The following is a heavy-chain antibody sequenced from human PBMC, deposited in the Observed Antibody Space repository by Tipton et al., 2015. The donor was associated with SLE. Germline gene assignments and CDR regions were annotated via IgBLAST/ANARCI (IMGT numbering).Heavy chain of an antibody. CDR1: GYTFTTYG. CDR3: VLSSVAATQAY. Sequence: QSGAEVKKPGASVKVSCKAYGYTFTTYGISWVRQAPGQGLEWMGWISAYNGNTKYAQKLQGRVTMTTDTSTSTAYMELRSLRSDDTAAYYCVLSSVAATQAYWGQGTLVTVSS. V-gene: IGHV1-18*01. J-gene: IGHJ4*02. CDR2: ISAYNGNT. D-gene: IGHD6-13*01.